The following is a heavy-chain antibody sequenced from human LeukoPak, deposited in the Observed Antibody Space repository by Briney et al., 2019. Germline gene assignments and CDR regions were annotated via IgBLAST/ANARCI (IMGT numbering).Heavy chain of an antibody. J-gene: IGHJ4*02. V-gene: IGHV4-34*01. CDR1: GGSLSGYY. D-gene: IGHD1/OR15-1a*01. CDR3: ARGNNWNNFDY. Sequence: PSETLSLTCAVYGGSLSGYYWSWIRQPPGKGLEWIGEINHSGSTNYNPSLKSRVTISVDTSKNQFSLKLSSVTAADTAVYYCARGNNWNNFDYWGQGTLVTASS. CDR2: INHSGST.